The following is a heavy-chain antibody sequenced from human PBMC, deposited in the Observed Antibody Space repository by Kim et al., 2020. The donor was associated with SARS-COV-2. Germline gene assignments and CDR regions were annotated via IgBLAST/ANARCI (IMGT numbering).Heavy chain of an antibody. CDR1: GFTFSSYG. J-gene: IGHJ4*02. CDR3: AKADCTNTVCYQYFDF. CDR2: ISFDGGHE. V-gene: IGHV3-30*18. Sequence: GGSLRLSCVASGFTFSSYGMHWVRQAPGKGLEWVAVISFDGGHEYYADSVKGRFTISRDNSENTMSLQMDSLRTEDTAVYYCAKADCTNTVCYQYFDFWGQGTLVSVSS. D-gene: IGHD2-8*01.